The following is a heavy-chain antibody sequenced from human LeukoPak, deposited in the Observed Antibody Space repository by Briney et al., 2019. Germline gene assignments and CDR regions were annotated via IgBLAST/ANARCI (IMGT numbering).Heavy chain of an antibody. J-gene: IGHJ2*01. CDR3: ARDAATIGTYWYFDL. CDR1: GFSFSSYS. V-gene: IGHV3-48*02. D-gene: IGHD1-1*01. CDR2: ISNSDSTT. Sequence: GGSLRLSCAASGFSFSSYSMNWVRQAPGKGLEWVSYISNSDSTTYYADSVKGRFTISRDNAKFSLFLQMNTLRDEDTAVYYCARDAATIGTYWYFDLWGRGTLVAVSS.